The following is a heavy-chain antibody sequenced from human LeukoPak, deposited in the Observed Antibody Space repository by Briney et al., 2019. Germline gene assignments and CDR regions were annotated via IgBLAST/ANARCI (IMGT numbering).Heavy chain of an antibody. CDR2: ISVRSNYI. CDR3: VGLRRNSDTSGFYYYYDF. D-gene: IGHD3-22*01. J-gene: IGHJ4*02. Sequence: GGSLRLSCAASGYTFSSYSINWVRQAPGKGLEWVSSISVRSNYIYYADSVRGRFRISRDDARDSLYLQMNSLRAEDTAVYYCVGLRRNSDTSGFYYYYDFWGQGTLVTVSS. CDR1: GYTFSSYS. V-gene: IGHV3-21*04.